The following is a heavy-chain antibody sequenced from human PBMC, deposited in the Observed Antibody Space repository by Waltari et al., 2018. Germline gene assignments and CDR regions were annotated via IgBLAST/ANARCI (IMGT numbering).Heavy chain of an antibody. V-gene: IGHV4-61*02. D-gene: IGHD2-15*01. Sequence: QVQLQESGPGLVKPSETLSLTCTVSGVPITSPYHYWTWLRQSAGNERGWIGRISATGCPTYDPSLRVRVTLAMDTSKRRFALRLTSTAAAGTAVYYCARDPSPSDRMSLDIWRQGKTVIVSS. CDR1: GVPITSPYHY. CDR2: ISATGCP. J-gene: IGHJ3*02. CDR3: ARDPSPSDRMSLDI.